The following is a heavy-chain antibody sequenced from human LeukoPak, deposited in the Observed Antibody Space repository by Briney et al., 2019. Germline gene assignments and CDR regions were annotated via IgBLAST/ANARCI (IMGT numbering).Heavy chain of an antibody. J-gene: IGHJ6*02. CDR3: ARAVSALTTYRRIFYGMDV. D-gene: IGHD2-15*01. CDR1: GFTFSSYS. Sequence: GGSLRLSCAASGFTFSSYSMNWVRQAPGKGLEWVSSISSSSYIYYADSVKGRFTISRDNAKNSLYLQMNSLRAEDTAVYYCARAVSALTTYRRIFYGMDVWGQGTTVTVSS. V-gene: IGHV3-21*01. CDR2: ISSSSYI.